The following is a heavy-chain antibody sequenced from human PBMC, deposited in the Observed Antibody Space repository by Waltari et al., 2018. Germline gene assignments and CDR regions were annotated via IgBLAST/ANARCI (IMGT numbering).Heavy chain of an antibody. Sequence: QVQLQQWGAGLLKPSETLSLTCAVYGGSFSGYYWSWIRQPPGKGLEWIGEINHSGSTNYNPSLKSRVTISVDTSKNQFSLKLSSVTAADTAVYYCARISSSRRFDPWGQGTLVTVSS. J-gene: IGHJ5*02. CDR3: ARISSSRRFDP. D-gene: IGHD6-6*01. CDR1: GGSFSGYY. V-gene: IGHV4-34*01. CDR2: INHSGST.